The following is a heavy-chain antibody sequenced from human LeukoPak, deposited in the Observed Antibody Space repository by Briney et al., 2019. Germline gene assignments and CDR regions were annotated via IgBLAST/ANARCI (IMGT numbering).Heavy chain of an antibody. CDR3: ARGQLADRYIFDY. V-gene: IGHV1-46*01. Sequence: ASVKVSCKASGYTFTNYYIHWVRQAPGQGLEWMGVINPNGSTTSCAQKFQARVTMTRDTSTSTVYMELTSLTSEDTSMYDCARGQLADRYIFDYWGQGTLVTVSS. D-gene: IGHD6-13*01. J-gene: IGHJ4*02. CDR1: GYTFTNYY. CDR2: INPNGSTT.